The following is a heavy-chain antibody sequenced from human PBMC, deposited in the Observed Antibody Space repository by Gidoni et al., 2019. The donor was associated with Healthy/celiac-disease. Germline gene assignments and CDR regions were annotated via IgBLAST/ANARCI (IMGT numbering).Heavy chain of an antibody. V-gene: IGHV3-23*01. CDR3: AKGRYCSGGSCYPSYFDY. D-gene: IGHD2-15*01. CDR2: ISGSGGST. J-gene: IGHJ4*02. Sequence: EVQLLESGGGLVQPGGSLRLSCAASGFTFSSYAMSWVRQAPGKGLEWVSAISGSGGSTYYADSVKGRFTISRDNSKNTLYLQMNSLRAEDTAVYYCAKGRYCSGGSCYPSYFDYWGQGTLVTVSS. CDR1: GFTFSSYA.